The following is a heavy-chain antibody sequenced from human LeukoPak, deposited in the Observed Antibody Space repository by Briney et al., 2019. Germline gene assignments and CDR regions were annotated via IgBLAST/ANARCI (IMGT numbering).Heavy chain of an antibody. CDR3: AKDLGVTMVRGVIDY. Sequence: ASVKVSCKASGYTFTSYYMHWVRQAPGQGLEWMGIINPSGGSTSYAQKFQGKITMTRDTSTSTVYMELSSLRSEDTAVYYCAKDLGVTMVRGVIDYWGQGTLVTVSS. J-gene: IGHJ4*02. V-gene: IGHV1-46*01. CDR1: GYTFTSYY. CDR2: INPSGGST. D-gene: IGHD3-10*01.